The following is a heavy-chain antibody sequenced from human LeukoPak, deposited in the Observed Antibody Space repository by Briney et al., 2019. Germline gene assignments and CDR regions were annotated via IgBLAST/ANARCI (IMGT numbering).Heavy chain of an antibody. Sequence: ASVKVSFKASVYTFTGYYMHWVRPAPGQGLEGMGWINPNSVGTNYAQKFQGRVTMNTDTSISTDYMELSRLRSHDTAVYYCARSAYGDYVVDIDYWGQGTLVTVSS. CDR3: ARSAYGDYVVDIDY. J-gene: IGHJ4*02. D-gene: IGHD4-17*01. CDR1: VYTFTGYY. CDR2: INPNSVGT. V-gene: IGHV1-2*02.